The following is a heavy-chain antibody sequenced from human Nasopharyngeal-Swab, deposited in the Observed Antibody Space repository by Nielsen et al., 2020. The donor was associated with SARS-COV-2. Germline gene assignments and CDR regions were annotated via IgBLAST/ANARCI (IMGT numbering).Heavy chain of an antibody. J-gene: IGHJ6*02. V-gene: IGHV3-30*03. CDR1: GFTFSNYG. D-gene: IGHD2-15*01. CDR2: ISYDGSNK. Sequence: GGSLRLSCAASGFTFSNYGMHWVRQAPGKGLEWVAVISYDGSNKYYADSVKGRFTISRDSAKNSLYLQMNNLRAEDTAVYYCARGYCSSGSCYAKHYGMDVWGQGTTVTVSS. CDR3: ARGYCSSGSCYAKHYGMDV.